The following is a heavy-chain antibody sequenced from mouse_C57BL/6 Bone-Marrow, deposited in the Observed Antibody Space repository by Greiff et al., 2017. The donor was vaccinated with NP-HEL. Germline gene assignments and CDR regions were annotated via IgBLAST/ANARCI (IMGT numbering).Heavy chain of an antibody. CDR1: GYSITSGYY. J-gene: IGHJ2*01. D-gene: IGHD2-2*01. CDR3: ASGRVTADY. Sequence: DVKLQESGPGLVKPSQSLSLTCSVTGYSITSGYYWNWIRQFPGNKLEWMGYISYDGSNNYNLSLKNRISITRDTSKNQFFLKLNSVTTEDTATYYCASGRVTADYWGQGTTLTVSS. V-gene: IGHV3-6*01. CDR2: ISYDGSN.